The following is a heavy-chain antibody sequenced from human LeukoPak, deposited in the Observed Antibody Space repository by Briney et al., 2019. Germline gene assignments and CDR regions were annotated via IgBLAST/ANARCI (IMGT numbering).Heavy chain of an antibody. CDR1: GFTFSSYG. D-gene: IGHD3-22*01. CDR3: AKEKRDYYDSSVFDY. J-gene: IGHJ4*02. CDR2: ISGSGGST. V-gene: IGHV3-23*01. Sequence: GGSLRLSCAASGFTFSSYGMSWVRQAPGKGLECVSAISGSGGSTYYADSVEGRFTISRDNSKNKLYLQMNSLSAEDTALYYCAKEKRDYYDSSVFDYWGQGTLVTVSS.